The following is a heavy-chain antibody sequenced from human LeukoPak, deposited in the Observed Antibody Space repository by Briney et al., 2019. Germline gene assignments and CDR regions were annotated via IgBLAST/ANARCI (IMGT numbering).Heavy chain of an antibody. V-gene: IGHV4-38-2*02. CDR2: ISQNGDS. J-gene: IGHJ3*02. Sequence: RSSETLSLTCTVSGYSISSGYYWGWIRQSPGKGLEWIAEISQNGDSNYNMSLKSRVTISLDKSKNQVSLKLNSVTAADTAVYYCARALGAFDIWGQGTMVTVSS. CDR3: ARALGAFDI. CDR1: GYSISSGYY.